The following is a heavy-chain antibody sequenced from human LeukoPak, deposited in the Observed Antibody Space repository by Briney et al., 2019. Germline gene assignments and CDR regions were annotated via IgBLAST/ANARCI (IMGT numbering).Heavy chain of an antibody. J-gene: IGHJ4*02. Sequence: PGGSLRLSCVASGFIFSSHGMSWVRQAPGKGLEWVSTVTSRSATHYTDSVKGRFITSRDSSKNTLFLQMNSLRAEDTALYYCTTTRPYGTIWAGAFEDWGQGTPVTVSS. CDR1: GFIFSSHG. D-gene: IGHD6-19*01. CDR2: VTSRSAT. CDR3: TTTRPYGTIWAGAFED. V-gene: IGHV3-23*01.